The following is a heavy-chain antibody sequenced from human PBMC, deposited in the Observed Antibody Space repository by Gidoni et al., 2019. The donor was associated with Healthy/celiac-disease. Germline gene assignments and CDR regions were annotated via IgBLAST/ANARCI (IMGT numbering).Heavy chain of an antibody. CDR1: GNTPTEFS. Sequence: QVQLVQSGAEVKKPGASVTVSCKVSGNTPTEFSIHWVQQPPGKALEWMGGFDPEDGETIYAQKFQGRVTMTDDTSTDTAYMELGSLRSEDTAVYYCATDLGGSYEGWFDPWGQGTLVTVSS. CDR2: FDPEDGET. V-gene: IGHV1-24*01. J-gene: IGHJ5*02. CDR3: ATDLGGSYEGWFDP. D-gene: IGHD1-26*01.